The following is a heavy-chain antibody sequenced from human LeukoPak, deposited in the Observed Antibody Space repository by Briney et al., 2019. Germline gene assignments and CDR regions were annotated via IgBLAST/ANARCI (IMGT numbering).Heavy chain of an antibody. J-gene: IGHJ4*02. Sequence: GGSLRLSCAAPGFTVSSNYMSRVRQAPGKGLEWVSVIYSGGSTYYADSVKGRFTISRDNSKNTLYLQMNSLRAEDTAVYYCARGPGARYNWNSVVPEDYWGQGTLVTVSS. CDR1: GFTVSSNY. V-gene: IGHV3-53*01. CDR3: ARGPGARYNWNSVVPEDY. CDR2: IYSGGST. D-gene: IGHD1-7*01.